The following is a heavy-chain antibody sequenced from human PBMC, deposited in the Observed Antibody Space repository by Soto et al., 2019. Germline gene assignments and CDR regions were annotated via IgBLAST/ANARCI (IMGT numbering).Heavy chain of an antibody. V-gene: IGHV3-33*01. CDR1: GFTFSSYG. CDR3: ARDSDYCSSTSCYTEDRTYYYYGMDV. D-gene: IGHD2-2*02. CDR2: IWYDGSNK. J-gene: IGHJ6*02. Sequence: PGLSLGLSCAASGFTFSSYGMHWVRQAPGKGLEWVAVIWYDGSNKYYADSVKGRFTISRDNSKTTLYLPMNSLRAEDTAVYYCARDSDYCSSTSCYTEDRTYYYYGMDVLGQGTTVTVS.